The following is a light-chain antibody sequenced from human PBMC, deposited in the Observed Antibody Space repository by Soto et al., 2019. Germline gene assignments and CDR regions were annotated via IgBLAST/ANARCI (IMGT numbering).Light chain of an antibody. CDR3: QQYNSYPWT. CDR2: DAS. CDR1: QSISYW. Sequence: DIQMTQAPSTLSASVGDRVTITCRASQSISYWLAWYQQKPGQVPKLLIYDASNLESGAPSRFSGSGFGTEFSLTISSLQPDDFGTYYCQQYNSYPWTFGQGTKVDIK. J-gene: IGKJ1*01. V-gene: IGKV1-5*01.